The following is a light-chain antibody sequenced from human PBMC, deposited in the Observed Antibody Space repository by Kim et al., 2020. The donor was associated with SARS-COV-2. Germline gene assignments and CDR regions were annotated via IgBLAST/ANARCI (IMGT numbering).Light chain of an antibody. CDR3: ATWDDSLSGWV. J-gene: IGLJ2*01. Sequence: QSVLTQPPSASATPGQRVSIPCSGSSSNIGSNYVYWYQQLPGTAPKLLIYSNNQRPSGIPDRFSGSKSGTSATLAITGLQSEDEADYYCATWDDSLSGWVFGGGTQLTVL. CDR2: SNN. CDR1: SSNIGSNY. V-gene: IGLV1-47*01.